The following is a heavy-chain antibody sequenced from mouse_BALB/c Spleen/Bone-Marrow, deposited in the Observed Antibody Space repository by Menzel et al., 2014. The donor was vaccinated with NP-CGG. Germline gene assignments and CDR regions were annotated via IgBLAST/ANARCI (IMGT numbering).Heavy chain of an antibody. D-gene: IGHD2-2*01. Sequence: QVQLQQSGPDLVAPSQSLSITCTVSGFSLTCFGIHWVRQPPGKGLEWLGVIWAGGSTNYNSALMSRLSISKDNSKSQVFLKMNSLQTDDTAMYYCARSYYGYDRGYYFDYWGQGTTLTVSS. CDR3: ARSYYGYDRGYYFDY. CDR1: GFSLTCFG. J-gene: IGHJ2*01. CDR2: IWAGGST. V-gene: IGHV2-9*02.